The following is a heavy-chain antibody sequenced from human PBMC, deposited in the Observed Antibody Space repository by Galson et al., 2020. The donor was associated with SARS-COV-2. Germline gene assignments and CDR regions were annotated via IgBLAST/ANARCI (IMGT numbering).Heavy chain of an antibody. D-gene: IGHD3-22*01. J-gene: IGHJ4*02. CDR1: GFTFSSYA. V-gene: IGHV3-48*03. CDR2: ISSSGSTI. Sequence: GGSLRLSCAASGFTFSSYAMSWVRQAPGKGLEWVSYISSSGSTIYYADSVKGRFTISRDNAKNSLYLQMNSLRAEDTAVYYCARTSDGYYDSSGYYRSSEIDYWGQGTLVTVSS. CDR3: ARTSDGYYDSSGYYRSSEIDY.